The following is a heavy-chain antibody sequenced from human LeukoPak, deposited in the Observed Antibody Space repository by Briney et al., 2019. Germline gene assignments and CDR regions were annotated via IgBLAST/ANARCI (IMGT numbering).Heavy chain of an antibody. J-gene: IGHJ4*02. V-gene: IGHV3-23*01. D-gene: IGHD2-21*01. CDR1: GFTFSSYA. Sequence: GGSLRLSCAASGFTFSSYAMSWVRQAPGKGLEWVSAISGSGGSTYYADSVKGRFTISRDNSKNTLYLQMNSLRAEDTAVYYCARAERGDWTGKYCGGDCPPFFDYWGQGTLVTVSS. CDR3: ARAERGDWTGKYCGGDCPPFFDY. CDR2: ISGSGGST.